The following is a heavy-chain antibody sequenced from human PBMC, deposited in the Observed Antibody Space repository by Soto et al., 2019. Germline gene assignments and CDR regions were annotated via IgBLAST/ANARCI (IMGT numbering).Heavy chain of an antibody. CDR2: ISGRGGGT. Sequence: EVQLLESGGGLVQPGGSLRLSCAASGSTFITSAMSWVRQAPGKGLEWVSAISGRGGGTYYADSVKGRFTISRDNSKNTLYLQMNSLRAEDTAVYYCAKVTIVVVPVAMPGWFDPWGQGTLVTVSS. CDR1: GSTFITSA. J-gene: IGHJ5*02. CDR3: AKVTIVVVPVAMPGWFDP. D-gene: IGHD2-2*01. V-gene: IGHV3-23*01.